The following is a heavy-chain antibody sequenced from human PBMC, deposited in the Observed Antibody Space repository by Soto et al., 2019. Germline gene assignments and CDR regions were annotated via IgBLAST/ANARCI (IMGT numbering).Heavy chain of an antibody. CDR1: GYTFTSYD. CDR3: ARNRVPTTISSPVYNYFDP. J-gene: IGHJ5*02. Sequence: QVQLVQSGTEVKKPGASVKVSCKASGYTFTSYDLNWVRQATGQGLEWMGWMYPNSGKTVYAQKFQDRVTMTRNTSINTAYMELSSLRSDDTAVYYCARNRVPTTISSPVYNYFDPWGQGTLVTVSS. CDR2: MYPNSGKT. V-gene: IGHV1-8*01. D-gene: IGHD2-2*02.